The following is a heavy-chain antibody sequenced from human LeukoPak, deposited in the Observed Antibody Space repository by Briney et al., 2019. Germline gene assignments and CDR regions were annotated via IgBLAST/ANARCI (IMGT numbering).Heavy chain of an antibody. V-gene: IGHV3-23*01. Sequence: GGSLSLSCAASGFTFSTYTMSWVRQAPGKGLEWVSTISGSGGSTYSADSVKGRFSISRENSKNTLYLQMNNLRAEDTAVYYCAKEGGDTWTNFYFHYWGQGTLVTVSS. D-gene: IGHD1-20*01. CDR3: AKEGGDTWTNFYFHY. CDR1: GFTFSTYT. CDR2: ISGSGGST. J-gene: IGHJ4*02.